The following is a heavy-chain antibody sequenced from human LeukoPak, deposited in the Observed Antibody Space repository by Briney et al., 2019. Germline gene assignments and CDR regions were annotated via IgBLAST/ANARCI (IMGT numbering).Heavy chain of an antibody. CDR2: INPSGGST. Sequence: SGGSRRLSCAASGFTFSSYSMSWVGQAPGKGLEWVSTINPSGGSTYYADSVKGRFTISRDNSKNTVYQQMNSLRAEDTAVYYCAKDRAGTPWADWGQGTLVTVSS. CDR1: GFTFSSYS. V-gene: IGHV3-23*01. J-gene: IGHJ4*02. CDR3: AKDRAGTPWAD. D-gene: IGHD1-1*01.